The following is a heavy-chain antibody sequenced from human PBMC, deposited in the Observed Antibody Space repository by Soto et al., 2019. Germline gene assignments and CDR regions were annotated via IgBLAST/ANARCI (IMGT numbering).Heavy chain of an antibody. CDR3: ARDRFDVVTMDYYYGMDV. D-gene: IGHD5-12*01. Sequence: PSETLSLTCAVSGGSISSGGYSWSWIRQPPGKGLEWIGYIYHSGSTYYNPSLKSRVTISVDRSKNQFSLKLSSVTAADTAVYYCARDRFDVVTMDYYYGMDVWGQGTTVTVSS. CDR1: GGSISSGGYS. V-gene: IGHV4-30-2*01. CDR2: IYHSGST. J-gene: IGHJ6*02.